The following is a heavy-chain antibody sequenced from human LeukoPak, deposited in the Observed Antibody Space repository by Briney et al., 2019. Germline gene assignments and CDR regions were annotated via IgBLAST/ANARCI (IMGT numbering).Heavy chain of an antibody. V-gene: IGHV1-69*05. J-gene: IGHJ4*02. CDR1: GGTFSSYA. Sequence: ASVKVSCKASGGTFSSYAISWARQAPGQGLEWMGGIIPIFGTANYAQKFQGRVTITTDESTSTAYMELSSLRSEDTAVYYCARDYYDSSGMYYFDYWGQGTLVTVSS. CDR2: IIPIFGTA. CDR3: ARDYYDSSGMYYFDY. D-gene: IGHD3-22*01.